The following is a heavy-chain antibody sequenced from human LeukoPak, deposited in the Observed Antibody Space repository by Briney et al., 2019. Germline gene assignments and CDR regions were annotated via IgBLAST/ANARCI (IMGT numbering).Heavy chain of an antibody. CDR3: ARDNGIPPRAFDY. CDR2: IKQDGSEK. D-gene: IGHD1-14*01. CDR1: GFTFSSYW. V-gene: IGHV3-7*01. Sequence: GGSLRLSCAASGFTFSSYWMSWVRQAPGKGLEWVANIKQDGSEKYYVDSVKGRFTISRDNAKNSLYLQMNSLRAEDTAVYYCARDNGIPPRAFDYWGQGTLVTVSS. J-gene: IGHJ4*02.